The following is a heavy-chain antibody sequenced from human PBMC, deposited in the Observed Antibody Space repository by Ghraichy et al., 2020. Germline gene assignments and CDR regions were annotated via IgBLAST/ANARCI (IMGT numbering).Heavy chain of an antibody. CDR1: GYTFTSYY. D-gene: IGHD1-1*01. CDR2: IIPSGGST. Sequence: ASAKVSCKASGYTFTSYYMHWVRQAPGQGLEWMGIIIPSGGSTSYAQKFQGRVTMTRDTSTSTVYMELSSLRSEDTAVYYCARDLRARATTKDVWGQGTTVTVSS. J-gene: IGHJ6*02. CDR3: ARDLRARATTKDV. V-gene: IGHV1-46*03.